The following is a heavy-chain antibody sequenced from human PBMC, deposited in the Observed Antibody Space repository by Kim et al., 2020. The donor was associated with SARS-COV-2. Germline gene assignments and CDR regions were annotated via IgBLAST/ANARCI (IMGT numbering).Heavy chain of an antibody. CDR2: INSDGSST. J-gene: IGHJ4*02. Sequence: GGSLRLSCAASGFTFSSYWMHWVRQAPGKGLVWVSRINSDGSSTSYADSVKGRFTISRDNAKNTLYLQMNSLRAEDTAVYYCAREIRRLIEGYFDYWGQGTLVTVSS. V-gene: IGHV3-74*01. D-gene: IGHD3-22*01. CDR1: GFTFSSYW. CDR3: AREIRRLIEGYFDY.